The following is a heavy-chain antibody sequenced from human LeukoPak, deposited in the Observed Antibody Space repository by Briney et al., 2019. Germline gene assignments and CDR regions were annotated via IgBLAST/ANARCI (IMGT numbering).Heavy chain of an antibody. Sequence: GGSLRLSCAASGFTFSSYAMSWVRQAPGKGLEWVSAISGSGGSTYYADSVKGRFTTSRDNSKNTLYLQMNSLRAEDTAVYYCASSRGGYDMDYFDYWGQGTLVTVSS. CDR1: GFTFSSYA. CDR3: ASSRGGYDMDYFDY. D-gene: IGHD5-12*01. V-gene: IGHV3-23*01. J-gene: IGHJ4*02. CDR2: ISGSGGST.